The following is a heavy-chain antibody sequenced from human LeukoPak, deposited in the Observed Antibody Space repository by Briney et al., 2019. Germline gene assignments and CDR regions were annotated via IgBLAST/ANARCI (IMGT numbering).Heavy chain of an antibody. V-gene: IGHV3-30*04. CDR3: ARERRRDGYNYKDY. CDR2: ISYDGSYQ. CDR1: GFTFSAYG. D-gene: IGHD5-24*01. J-gene: IGHJ4*02. Sequence: GGSLRLSCAVFGFTFSAYGMHWVRQAPGKGLEWVAVISYDGSYQAYADSVKGRFTVFRDSSKNILYLQLNSLRPEDTGLYYCARERRRDGYNYKDYWGQGTQVSVSS.